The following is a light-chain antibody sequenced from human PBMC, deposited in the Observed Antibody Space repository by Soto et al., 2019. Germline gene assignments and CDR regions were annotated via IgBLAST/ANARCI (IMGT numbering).Light chain of an antibody. V-gene: IGLV1-44*01. Sequence: QSVLTQPPSASGTPGQRVTISCSGSSSNIGSKTVNWYQQLPGTVPKLLIYNSYQRPSGVPDRFSASKSGTSAPLAISGLQSEDEADYYCSSWDASLNGYVFGTGTKVT. J-gene: IGLJ1*01. CDR3: SSWDASLNGYV. CDR1: SSNIGSKT. CDR2: NSY.